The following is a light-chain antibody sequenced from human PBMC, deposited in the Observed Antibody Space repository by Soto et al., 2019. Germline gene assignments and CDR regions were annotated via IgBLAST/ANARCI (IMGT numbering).Light chain of an antibody. Sequence: EIVLTQSPATLSLSPGERATLSCRASQSVSTYLAWYQQKPGQAPRLLIYDASKRATGIPARFSGSGSGTDFSLTIGSLEPEDFAVYYCQQRSNWPWTFGQGTKVEIK. CDR1: QSVSTY. V-gene: IGKV3-11*01. CDR2: DAS. CDR3: QQRSNWPWT. J-gene: IGKJ1*01.